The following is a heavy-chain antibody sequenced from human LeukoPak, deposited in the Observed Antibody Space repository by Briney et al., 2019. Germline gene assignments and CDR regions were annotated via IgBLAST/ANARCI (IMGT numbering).Heavy chain of an antibody. CDR1: GGSFSGYY. CDR2: INHSGST. V-gene: IGHV4-34*01. D-gene: IGHD2-2*01. CDR3: AREMFIVVVPAYPNWFDP. Sequence: SETLSLTCAVYGGSFSGYYWSWIRQPPGKGLEWIGEINHSGSTNYNPSLKSRVTISVDTSKNQFSLKLSSVTAADTAAYYCAREMFIVVVPAYPNWFDPWGQGTLVTVSS. J-gene: IGHJ5*02.